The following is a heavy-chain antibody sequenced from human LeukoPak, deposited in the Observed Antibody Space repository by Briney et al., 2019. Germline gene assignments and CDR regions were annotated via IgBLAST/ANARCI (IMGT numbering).Heavy chain of an antibody. CDR2: IYYSGST. V-gene: IGHV4-61*08. CDR3: ARAYYDSSGYPDAFDI. D-gene: IGHD3-22*01. Sequence: SETLSLTCTVSGGSISSGDYYWSWIRQPPGKGLEWIGYIYYSGSTNYNPSLKSRVTISVDTSKNQFSLKLSSVTAADTAVYYCARAYYDSSGYPDAFDIWGQGTMVTVSS. CDR1: GGSISSGDYY. J-gene: IGHJ3*02.